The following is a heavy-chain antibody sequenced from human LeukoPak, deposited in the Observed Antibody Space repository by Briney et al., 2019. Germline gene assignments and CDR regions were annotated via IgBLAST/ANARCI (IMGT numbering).Heavy chain of an antibody. CDR1: GYTFTNYA. J-gene: IGHJ4*02. CDR2: INAGNGNT. CDR3: ARGSYYYGSGSFTGSDY. D-gene: IGHD3-10*01. Sequence: ASAKVSCKASGYTFTNYAMHWVRQAPGQRPEWMGWINAGNGNTEYSRKFQDRVTITRDISASTAYMELSSLTSEDTAVYYCARGSYYYGSGSFTGSDYWGQGTLVTVSS. V-gene: IGHV1-3*01.